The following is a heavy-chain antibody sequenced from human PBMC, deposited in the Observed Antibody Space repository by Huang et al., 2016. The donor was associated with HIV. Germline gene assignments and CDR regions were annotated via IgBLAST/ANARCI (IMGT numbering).Heavy chain of an antibody. CDR2: VYYIGNT. D-gene: IGHD3-9*01. CDR1: GGSIASSNYY. V-gene: IGHV4-39*01. CDR3: ARGTYDTLTDSPLYFDF. Sequence: QLKLHESGPGLVKPSETLPLTCTVSGGSIASSNYYWGWIRLPPGKGLEWIGGVYYIGNTFDNPSLKGRVTVSVDTSKNQFSLGLTSVAAVDTAVYYCARGTYDTLTDSPLYFDFWGQGFPVTVSS. J-gene: IGHJ4*02.